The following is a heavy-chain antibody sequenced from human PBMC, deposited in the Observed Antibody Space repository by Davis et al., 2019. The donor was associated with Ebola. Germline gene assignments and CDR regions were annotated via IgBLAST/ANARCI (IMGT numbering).Heavy chain of an antibody. CDR1: GYSFTSYW. J-gene: IGHJ4*02. Sequence: KVSCKGSGYSFTSYWIGWVRQMPGKGLEWMGIIYPGDSDTRYSPSFQGQVTISADKSISTAYLQWSSLKASDTAMYYCARGGYFDWWMKDYWGQGILVTVSA. CDR3: ARGGYFDWWMKDY. D-gene: IGHD3-9*01. V-gene: IGHV5-51*01. CDR2: IYPGDSDT.